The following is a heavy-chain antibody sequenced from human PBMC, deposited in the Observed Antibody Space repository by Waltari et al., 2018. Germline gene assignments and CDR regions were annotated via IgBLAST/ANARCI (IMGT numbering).Heavy chain of an antibody. CDR3: TRGGDDSSWYWRN. CDR2: INQNGSEK. V-gene: IGHV3-7*01. CDR1: GFTFSNNW. Sequence: EVQLVESGGGLVQHGGSLRLSCAASGFTFSNNWMTWVRQAPGKGLEWVANINQNGSEKYSVESVKGRFTISRDNAKNSLYLQLNSLRADDTAVYYCTRGGDDSSWYWRNWGQGTLVTVSS. D-gene: IGHD6-13*01. J-gene: IGHJ4*02.